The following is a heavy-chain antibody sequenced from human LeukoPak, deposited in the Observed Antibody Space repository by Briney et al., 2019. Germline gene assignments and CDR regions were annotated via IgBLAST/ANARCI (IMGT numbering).Heavy chain of an antibody. D-gene: IGHD6-13*01. CDR2: ISGSGGST. V-gene: IGHV3-23*01. Sequence: GGSLRLSCAASGFTFSSYAMSWVRQAPGKGLEWVSAISGSGGSTYYADSVKGRFTISRDNSKNTLYLQKNSLRAEDTAVYYCAKWSNSTYGMDVWGQGTTVTVSS. CDR3: AKWSNSTYGMDV. J-gene: IGHJ6*02. CDR1: GFTFSSYA.